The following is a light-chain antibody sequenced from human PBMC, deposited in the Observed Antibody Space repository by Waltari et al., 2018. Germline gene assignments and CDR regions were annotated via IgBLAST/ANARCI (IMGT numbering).Light chain of an antibody. CDR2: GKN. CDR1: SPRYYY. Sequence: SSELTQDPAVSVALGQTVKITCQGDSPRYYYANWYRQRPGQAPLLVMYGKNNRPAGIPARCSGAYSGDTAALTITGAQAEDEADYYCNSRDSDGNPFGFGPATKVTVL. V-gene: IGLV3-19*01. J-gene: IGLJ1*01. CDR3: NSRDSDGNPFG.